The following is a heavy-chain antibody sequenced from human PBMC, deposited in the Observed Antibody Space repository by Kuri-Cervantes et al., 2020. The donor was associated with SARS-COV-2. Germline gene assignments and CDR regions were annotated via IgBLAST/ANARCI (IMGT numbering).Heavy chain of an antibody. CDR3: AREGLGSTYYMDV. D-gene: IGHD2-2*01. V-gene: IGHV3-74*01. Sequence: ETLSLTCAASGFTFDDYAMHWVRQAPGKGLVWVSRINSDGSSTSYADSVKGRFTISRDNAKNTLYLQMNSLRAEDTAVYYCAREGLGSTYYMDVWGKGTTVTVSS. J-gene: IGHJ6*03. CDR2: INSDGSST. CDR1: GFTFDDYA.